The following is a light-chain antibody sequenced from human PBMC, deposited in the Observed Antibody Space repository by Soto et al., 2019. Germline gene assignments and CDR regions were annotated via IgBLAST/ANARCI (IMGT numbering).Light chain of an antibody. CDR1: ESIRTW. V-gene: IGKV1-5*01. CDR3: QQYNNYPRT. J-gene: IGKJ1*01. Sequence: IPMTQSPSTRSASVGDRVTITCRASESIRTWLAWYQHKPGKAPKFLIYDASTLESGVPSRFSGSGSGTEFTLTISSLQPDDFATYYCQQYNNYPRTFGQGTKVDI. CDR2: DAS.